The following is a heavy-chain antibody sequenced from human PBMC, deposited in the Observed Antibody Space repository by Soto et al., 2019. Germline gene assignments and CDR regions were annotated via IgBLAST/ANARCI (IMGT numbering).Heavy chain of an antibody. Sequence: PSETLSLTCSVSGGSISSGGHYWSWHRQHPGQGLEWIGHVYYGGGTYYNPSLESRVTMSVDRSKNQFSLRLGSVTSADTAVYYCARELQYCGGDCLVLDSWGQGTLGTVSS. CDR3: ARELQYCGGDCLVLDS. CDR1: GGSISSGGHY. V-gene: IGHV4-31*03. CDR2: VYYGGGT. J-gene: IGHJ4*02. D-gene: IGHD2-21*02.